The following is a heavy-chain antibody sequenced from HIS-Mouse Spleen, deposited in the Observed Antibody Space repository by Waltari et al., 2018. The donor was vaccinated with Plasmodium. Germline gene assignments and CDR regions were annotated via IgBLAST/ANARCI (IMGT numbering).Heavy chain of an antibody. D-gene: IGHD2-15*01. Sequence: QVPLVESGGRVVQPGRSLRLSCAASGFPFNSYAMHWFRQAPGKGLEGVAVISYDGSNKYEADSVKGRFTISRDNSKNTLYLQMNSLRAEDTAVYYCARDRRLAFDYWGQGTLVTVSS. V-gene: IGHV3-30-3*01. CDR1: GFPFNSYA. J-gene: IGHJ4*02. CDR2: ISYDGSNK. CDR3: ARDRRLAFDY.